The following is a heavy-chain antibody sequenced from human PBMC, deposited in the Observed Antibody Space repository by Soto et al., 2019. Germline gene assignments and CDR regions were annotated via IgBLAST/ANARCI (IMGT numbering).Heavy chain of an antibody. CDR3: VRGGLRSSAI. D-gene: IGHD2-2*01. Sequence: QVQLQQWGAGLLKPSETLSLTCAVYGGSFSGYWTWIRQPPGKGLEWIGEIHHSGSTKYNPSLKSRVTISRDTSKNQLSLNLTSVTAADTATYYCVRGGLRSSAIWGQGTLVTVSS. CDR2: IHHSGST. J-gene: IGHJ4*02. CDR1: GGSFSGY. V-gene: IGHV4-34*01.